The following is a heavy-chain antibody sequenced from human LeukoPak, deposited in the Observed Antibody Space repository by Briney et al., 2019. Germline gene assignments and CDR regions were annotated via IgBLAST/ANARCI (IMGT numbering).Heavy chain of an antibody. CDR1: GGSISSGGYS. D-gene: IGHD6-19*01. CDR3: ARMWYSSGRYPDY. J-gene: IGHJ4*02. Sequence: PSETLSLTCAVSGGSISSGGYSWSWIRQPPGKGLEWIGYIYHSGSTYYNPSLKSRVTISVDRSKNQFSLKLSSVTAADTAVYYCARMWYSSGRYPDYWGQGTLVTVSS. CDR2: IYHSGST. V-gene: IGHV4-30-2*01.